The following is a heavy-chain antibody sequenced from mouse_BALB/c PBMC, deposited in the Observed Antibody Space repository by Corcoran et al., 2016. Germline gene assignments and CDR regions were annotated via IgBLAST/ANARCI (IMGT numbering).Heavy chain of an antibody. D-gene: IGHD2-1*01. CDR2: INPYNGGT. Sequence: EVQLQQSGPELVKPGASMKISCKASGYSFTGYTMNWVMQSHGKNLEWIGLINPYNGGTSYNQKFKGKATLTVDKSSSTAYMELLSLTSEDSAVYYCARSNYGNYGDYYAMDYWGQGTSVTVSS. J-gene: IGHJ4*01. CDR1: GYSFTGYT. V-gene: IGHV1-18*01. CDR3: ARSNYGNYGDYYAMDY.